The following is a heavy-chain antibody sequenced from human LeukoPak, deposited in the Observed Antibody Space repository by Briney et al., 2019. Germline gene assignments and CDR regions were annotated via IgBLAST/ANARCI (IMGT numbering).Heavy chain of an antibody. Sequence: PSETLSLTCSVSGGFISPYFWSWIRQPPGKGLEWIGNIYYSGSTNYNPSPTSRLSMSVDLSKNQFSLKLNSVTAADTAVYYCARGATTVTPNDYWGQGTLVTVSS. CDR3: ARGATTVTPNDY. V-gene: IGHV4-59*01. CDR2: IYYSGST. J-gene: IGHJ4*02. CDR1: GGFISPYF. D-gene: IGHD4-11*01.